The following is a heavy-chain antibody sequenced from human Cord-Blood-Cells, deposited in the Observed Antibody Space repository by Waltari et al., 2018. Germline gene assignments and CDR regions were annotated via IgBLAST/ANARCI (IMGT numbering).Heavy chain of an antibody. CDR3: ARSYYGDYVPYFDY. Sequence: VKPSETLSLTCTVSGGSISSYYWSWIRQPPGKGLEWIGYIYYSGSTNYNPSLKSRVTISVDTSKNQFSLKLSSVTAADTAVYYCARSYYGDYVPYFDYWGQGTLVTVSS. J-gene: IGHJ4*02. D-gene: IGHD4-17*01. V-gene: IGHV4-59*01. CDR2: IYYSGST. CDR1: GGSISSYY.